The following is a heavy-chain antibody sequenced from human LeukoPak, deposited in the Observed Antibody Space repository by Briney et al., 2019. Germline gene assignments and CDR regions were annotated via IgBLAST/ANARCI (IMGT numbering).Heavy chain of an antibody. CDR3: ALVGATSFVFDY. CDR2: IYYSGST. J-gene: IGHJ4*02. CDR1: GGSTSSGDYY. Sequence: SETPSLTCTVSGGSTSSGDYYWSWIRQPPGKGLEWIGYIYYSGSTYYNPSLRSRVTISVDTSKNQFSLKLSSVTAADTAVYYCALVGATSFVFDYWGQGTLVTVSS. D-gene: IGHD1-26*01. V-gene: IGHV4-30-4*08.